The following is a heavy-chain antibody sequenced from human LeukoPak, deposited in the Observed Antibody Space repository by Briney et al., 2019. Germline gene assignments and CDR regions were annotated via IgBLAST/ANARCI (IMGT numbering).Heavy chain of an antibody. D-gene: IGHD4-17*01. CDR3: ARDGVNYGDYGFDY. CDR1: GGSIRSGSYY. J-gene: IGHJ4*02. CDR2: VYTSGST. Sequence: SETLSLTCTVSGGSIRSGSYYWSWIRQAAGKGLEWIGRVYTSGSTNYNPSLESRVTISIDTSKNQFSLRLSSVTAADTAVYYCARDGVNYGDYGFDYWGQGSLATVSS. V-gene: IGHV4-61*02.